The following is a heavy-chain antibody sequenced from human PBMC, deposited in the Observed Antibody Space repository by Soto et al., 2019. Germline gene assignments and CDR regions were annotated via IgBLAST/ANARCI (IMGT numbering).Heavy chain of an antibody. J-gene: IGHJ4*02. CDR2: IYHSGNT. CDR1: GGPITSGDDY. Sequence: SETLSLTCTVSGGPITSGDDYWSWIRQHPGKGLEWLGHIYHSGNTYYSPSLKSRISMSVDTSTNQFSLNLYSVTAADTAVYYCARGNFGYDYWGQGAQVTVSS. D-gene: IGHD4-4*01. V-gene: IGHV4-31*03. CDR3: ARGNFGYDY.